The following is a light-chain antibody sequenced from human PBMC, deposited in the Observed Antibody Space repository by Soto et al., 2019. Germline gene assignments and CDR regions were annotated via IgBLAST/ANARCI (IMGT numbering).Light chain of an antibody. CDR3: SSYTTSNTRQIV. CDR1: SSDVGGYNY. CDR2: DVS. J-gene: IGLJ1*01. V-gene: IGLV2-14*03. Sequence: QSALTQHTSVSGSPGQSITISCTGTSSDVGGYNYVSWYQHHPCKAPKLMIFDVSIRPSGVSNRFSGSKSGNTASLTISGLQPEVEADYYCSSYTTSNTRQIVFGTGTKVTVL.